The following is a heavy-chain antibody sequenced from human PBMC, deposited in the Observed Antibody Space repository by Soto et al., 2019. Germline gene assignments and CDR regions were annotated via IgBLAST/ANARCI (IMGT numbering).Heavy chain of an antibody. CDR2: IIPIFGTA. CDR3: ASGSTWEDPTKLYMPLTP. D-gene: IGHD3-10*01. Sequence: ASVKVSCKASGGTFSSYAISWVRQAPGQGLEWMGGIIPIFGTANYAQKFQGRVTITADKSTSTAYMELSSLRSEDTAVYYCASGSTWEDPTKLYMPLTPWGQGTLVTVSS. CDR1: GGTFSSYA. J-gene: IGHJ5*02. V-gene: IGHV1-69*06.